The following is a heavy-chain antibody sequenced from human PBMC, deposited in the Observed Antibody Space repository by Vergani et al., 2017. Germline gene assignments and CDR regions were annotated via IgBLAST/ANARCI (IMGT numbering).Heavy chain of an antibody. D-gene: IGHD6-25*01. CDR3: ARLIAANYFDY. Sequence: QLQLQESGPGLVKPSETLSLTCTVSGGSISSSSYYWGWIPQPPGKGLEWIGSIYYSGSTYYNPCLKSRVTISVDTSKNQFSLKLSSVTAADTAVYYCARLIAANYFDYWGQGTLVTVSS. V-gene: IGHV4-39*01. CDR2: IYYSGST. CDR1: GGSISSSSYY. J-gene: IGHJ4*02.